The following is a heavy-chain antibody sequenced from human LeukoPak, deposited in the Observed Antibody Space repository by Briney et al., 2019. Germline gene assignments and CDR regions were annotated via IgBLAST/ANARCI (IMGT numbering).Heavy chain of an antibody. CDR1: GFTFSSYV. D-gene: IGHD6-13*01. CDR2: ISYGGSNE. Sequence: GGSLRLSCAASGFTFSSYVMHWVRQAPGKGLEWVALISYGGSNEYYADSVKGRFTISRDTSKNTLYLEMNSLRAEDTAVFYCARALASAGHIIGYPFDYWGQGTLVTVSS. CDR3: ARALASAGHIIGYPFDY. J-gene: IGHJ4*02. V-gene: IGHV3-30-3*01.